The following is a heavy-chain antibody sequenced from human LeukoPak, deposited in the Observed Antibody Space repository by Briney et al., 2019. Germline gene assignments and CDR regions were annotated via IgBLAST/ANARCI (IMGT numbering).Heavy chain of an antibody. Sequence: GGSLRLSCAASGFTFSSYAMHWVRQAPGKGLEWVAVISYDGSNKYYADSVKGRFTISRDNSKNTLYLQMNSLRTEDTAVYYCVKYLIPTAVLMDVWGQGTTVTVSS. V-gene: IGHV3-30-3*02. CDR2: ISYDGSNK. CDR3: VKYLIPTAVLMDV. CDR1: GFTFSSYA. D-gene: IGHD2-21*02. J-gene: IGHJ6*02.